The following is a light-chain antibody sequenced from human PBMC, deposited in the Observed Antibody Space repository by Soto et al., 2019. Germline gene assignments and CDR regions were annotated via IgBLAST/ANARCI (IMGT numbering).Light chain of an antibody. J-gene: IGKJ4*02. Sequence: DTQMTQSPSSLSASVGDRVTITCRASQSISNYVNWYQQRPGKAPKLLIYAASNLHSGVPTRFSGSGSGRDFTLTISSLHPEDFAPYYCQQSYHALPLTFGGGTKV. CDR2: AAS. V-gene: IGKV1-39*01. CDR3: QQSYHALPLT. CDR1: QSISNY.